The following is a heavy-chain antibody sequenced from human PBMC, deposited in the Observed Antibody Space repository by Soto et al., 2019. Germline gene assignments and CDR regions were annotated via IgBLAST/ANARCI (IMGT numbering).Heavy chain of an antibody. V-gene: IGHV4-31*03. CDR3: ARSVILTGGSYKGLIRLHYFDT. Sequence: SETLSLTCTVSGGSISSGGYYWSWIRQHPGKGLEWIGYIYYSGSTYYNPSLKSRVTISVDTSKSQFSLRLSSVTAADTAVYYCARSVILTGGSYKGLIRLHYFDTWGPGTLVTVSS. D-gene: IGHD3-9*01. CDR1: GGSISSGGYY. CDR2: IYYSGST. J-gene: IGHJ4*02.